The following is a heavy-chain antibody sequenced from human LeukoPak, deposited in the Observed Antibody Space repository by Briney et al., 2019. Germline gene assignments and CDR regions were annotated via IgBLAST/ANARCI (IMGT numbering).Heavy chain of an antibody. J-gene: IGHJ4*02. CDR1: GGSIGSSNYF. Sequence: SETLSLTCTVSGGSIGSSNYFWGWIRQTPGMGLEWIGSIYYSGTIYYNPSLKSRVTISVDTSKNQFYLRLRSVTAADTAVYYCARHEEEDGYNAKTFDYWGQGTLVTVSS. CDR2: IYYSGTI. D-gene: IGHD5-24*01. CDR3: ARHEEEDGYNAKTFDY. V-gene: IGHV4-39*01.